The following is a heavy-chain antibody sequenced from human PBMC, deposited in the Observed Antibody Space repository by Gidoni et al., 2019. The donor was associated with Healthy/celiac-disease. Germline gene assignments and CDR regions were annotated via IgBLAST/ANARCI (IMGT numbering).Heavy chain of an antibody. CDR2: IKQYGSEK. J-gene: IGHJ4*02. Sequence: EVQLVESGGGLVQPGGSLRISCAASGVNFSSYWMSWVRQAPGKGLEWVANIKQYGSEKYYVDSVKGRFTISRDNAKNSLYLQMNSLRAEYTAVYYCARAGIPFRFWCVCHFDYWGQGTLVTVSS. CDR1: GVNFSSYW. CDR3: ARAGIPFRFWCVCHFDY. D-gene: IGHD3-3*01. V-gene: IGHV3-7*01.